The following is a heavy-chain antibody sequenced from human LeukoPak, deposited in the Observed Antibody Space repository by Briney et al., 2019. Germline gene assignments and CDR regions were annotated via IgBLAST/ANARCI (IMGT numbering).Heavy chain of an antibody. V-gene: IGHV4-31*03. CDR2: IYYSGST. CDR1: GGPISSGGYY. D-gene: IGHD2-2*01. Sequence: SETLSLTCTVSGGPISSGGYYWSWIRQHPGKGLEWIGYIYYSGSTYYNPSLKSRVTISVDTSKNQFSLKLGSVTAADTAVYYCARNPIKDIVVVPAAYFDYWGQGTLVTVSS. CDR3: ARNPIKDIVVVPAAYFDY. J-gene: IGHJ4*02.